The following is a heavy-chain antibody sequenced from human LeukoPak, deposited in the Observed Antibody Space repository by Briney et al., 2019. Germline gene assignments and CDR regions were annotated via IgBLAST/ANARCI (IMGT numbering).Heavy chain of an antibody. CDR1: GFTINIYA. CDR2: ITVNGGGI. J-gene: IGHJ3*01. V-gene: IGHV3-23*01. D-gene: IGHD4-17*01. Sequence: HPGGSLRLSCAPPGFTINIYAMTWVRQAPGKGLEWVSSITVNGGGISYADSVKGRFTISRDNSKNTLYLQMNSLRAEDTAVYYCAKDPNGDYVGAFDGWDQGTRVTVSS. CDR3: AKDPNGDYVGAFDG.